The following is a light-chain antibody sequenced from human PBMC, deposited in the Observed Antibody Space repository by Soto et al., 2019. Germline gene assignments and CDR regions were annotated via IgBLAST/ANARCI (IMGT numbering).Light chain of an antibody. CDR2: AAS. CDR1: QSISSY. V-gene: IGKV1-39*01. J-gene: IGKJ1*01. CDR3: QQSYSTPRT. Sequence: DIQMTQSPSSLSASVGDRVTIICRASQSISSYLNWYQQKPGKAPKLLIYAASSLQSGVPSRFSGSGSGTDFTLTIRSLQPEDFATYYCQQSYSTPRTFGQGTQVEIK.